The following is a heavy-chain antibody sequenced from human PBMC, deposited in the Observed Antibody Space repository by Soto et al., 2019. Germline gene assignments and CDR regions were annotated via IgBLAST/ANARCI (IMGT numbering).Heavy chain of an antibody. CDR2: VYHSGNT. CDR3: ARDLHYFDGSGFHWEAPFEY. Sequence: PSETLSLTCAVSGYFIGSGYSWGWIRQPPGKGLEWLGTVYHSGNTYYKPSLQSRVTISIDTSKNHFSLKLRSVTAADTAVYYFARDLHYFDGSGFHWEAPFEYWGHGTLVTVSS. D-gene: IGHD3-22*01. J-gene: IGHJ4*01. CDR1: GYFIGSGYS. V-gene: IGHV4-38-2*02.